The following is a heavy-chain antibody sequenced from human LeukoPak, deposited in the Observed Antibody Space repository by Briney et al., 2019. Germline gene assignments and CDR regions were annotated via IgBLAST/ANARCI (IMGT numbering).Heavy chain of an antibody. Sequence: ASVKVSCKASGGTFSSYAISWVRQAPGQGLELMGWISAYNGNTNYAQKLQGRVTMTTDTSTSTAYMELRSLRSDDTAVYYCASLRNYGAFDIWGQGTMVTVSS. CDR1: GGTFSSYA. V-gene: IGHV1-18*01. CDR3: ASLRNYGAFDI. D-gene: IGHD1-7*01. J-gene: IGHJ3*02. CDR2: ISAYNGNT.